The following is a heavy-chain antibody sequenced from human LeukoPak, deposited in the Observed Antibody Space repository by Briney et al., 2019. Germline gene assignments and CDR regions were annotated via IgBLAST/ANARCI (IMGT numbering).Heavy chain of an antibody. CDR2: INHSGST. J-gene: IGHJ4*02. CDR1: GGSFSGYY. V-gene: IGHV4-34*01. CDR3: ARRGKRDRLGWFGREGFDY. D-gene: IGHD3-10*01. Sequence: SETLSLTCAVYGGSFSGYYWSWIRQPPGKGLEWIGEINHSGSTNYNPSLESRVTISVDTSKNQFSLKLSSVTAADTAVYYCARRGKRDRLGWFGREGFDYWGQGTLVTVSS.